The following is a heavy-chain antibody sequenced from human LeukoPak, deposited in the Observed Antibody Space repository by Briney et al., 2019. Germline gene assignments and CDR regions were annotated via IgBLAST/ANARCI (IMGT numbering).Heavy chain of an antibody. CDR1: GYTFTSYY. CDR3: ARDNSVGDNAWWFDP. Sequence: ASVKVSCKASGYTFTSYYMHWVRQAPGQGLEWMGLINPTGGSTGYAQKFQGRVTMTRDKSTSTDYMELSRLRSEDTAIYYCARDNSVGDNAWWFDPWGQGTLVTVSS. CDR2: INPTGGST. J-gene: IGHJ5*02. D-gene: IGHD1-26*01. V-gene: IGHV1-46*01.